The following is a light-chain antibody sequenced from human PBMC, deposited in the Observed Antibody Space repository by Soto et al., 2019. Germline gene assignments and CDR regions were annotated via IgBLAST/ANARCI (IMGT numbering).Light chain of an antibody. J-gene: IGKJ5*01. CDR2: DAS. CDR1: QSISSW. Sequence: DIQMTQSPSTLSASVGDRVTITCRASQSISSWLAWYQQKPGKAPKLLIYDASSLESEVPSRFSGSGSGTEFTLTITRMKTDDSANYYCQKYNSYLFGQGTRLEIK. CDR3: QKYNSYL. V-gene: IGKV1-5*01.